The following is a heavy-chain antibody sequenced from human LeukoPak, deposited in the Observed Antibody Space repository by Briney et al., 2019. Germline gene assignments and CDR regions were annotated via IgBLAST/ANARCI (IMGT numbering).Heavy chain of an antibody. CDR2: MSYDVIHK. CDR1: GFTFSNYA. V-gene: IGHV3-30-3*01. J-gene: IGHJ3*02. D-gene: IGHD6-13*01. Sequence: GGSLRLSCAASGFTFSNYAMSWVRQAPGKGLEWVASMSYDVIHKYYADSVKGRFIISRDNSKNTLDLQMNSLRVEDTAVYYCAREGLIAGSTVGGFDIWGQGTMVTVSS. CDR3: AREGLIAGSTVGGFDI.